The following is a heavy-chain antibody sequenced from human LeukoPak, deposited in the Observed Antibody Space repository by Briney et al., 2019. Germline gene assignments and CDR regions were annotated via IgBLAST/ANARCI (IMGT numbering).Heavy chain of an antibody. Sequence: GGSLRLSCAASGFIFDNFGMHWVRQVPGKGLEWPALISHDGSNEYYGDFVKGRFTTSRDNSKNTVYLQMNALRPEDTAMYYCAKVGKGQLLEAFDIWGQGTMVTVSP. V-gene: IGHV3-30*18. D-gene: IGHD2-2*01. CDR2: ISHDGSNE. J-gene: IGHJ3*02. CDR1: GFIFDNFG. CDR3: AKVGKGQLLEAFDI.